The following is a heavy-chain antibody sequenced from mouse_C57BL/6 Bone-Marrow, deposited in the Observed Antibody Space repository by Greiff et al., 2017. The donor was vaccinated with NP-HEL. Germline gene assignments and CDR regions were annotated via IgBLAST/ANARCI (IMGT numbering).Heavy chain of an antibody. V-gene: IGHV1-74*01. CDR1: GYTFTSYW. CDR2: IHPSDSAT. J-gene: IGHJ2*01. CDR3: AIPPVDY. Sequence: QVQLKQPGAELVKPGASVKVSCKASGYTFTSYWMHWVKQRPGQGLEWIGRIHPSDSATNYNQKFKGKATLTVDKSSRTAYMQRSSLTSEDSAVYYCAIPPVDYWGQGTTLTVSS.